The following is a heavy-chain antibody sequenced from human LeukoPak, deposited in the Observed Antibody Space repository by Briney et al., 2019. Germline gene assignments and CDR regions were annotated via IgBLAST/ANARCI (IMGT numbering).Heavy chain of an antibody. Sequence: PSETLSLTCIVSGGSISSYYWKWIRQPPGRVRDWIGCMYYIGSTKYNPSLKGRVTRSVDTSKNQLPLKLRSVTAADTPVYYCARSPSHMTKPFDSWGQGTLVTVSS. CDR2: MYYIGST. V-gene: IGHV4-59*01. D-gene: IGHD2-21*01. CDR1: GGSISSYY. CDR3: ARSPSHMTKPFDS. J-gene: IGHJ4*02.